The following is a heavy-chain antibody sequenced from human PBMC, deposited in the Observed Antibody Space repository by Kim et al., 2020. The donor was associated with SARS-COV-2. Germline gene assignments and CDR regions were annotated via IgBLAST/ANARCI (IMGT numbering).Heavy chain of an antibody. CDR1: GITFSSYS. J-gene: IGHJ2*01. V-gene: IGHV3-21*01. CDR2: ISTSSSYI. CDR3: AREVRQGSGSCTGPLRWYFDL. Sequence: GGSLRLSCAASGITFSSYSMNWVRQAPGKGLEWVSSISTSSSYIYYADSVKGRFTISRDNAKNSLYLQMNSLRAEDTAVYYCAREVRQGSGSCTGPLRWYFDLWGRGTLVTVSS. D-gene: IGHD3-10*01.